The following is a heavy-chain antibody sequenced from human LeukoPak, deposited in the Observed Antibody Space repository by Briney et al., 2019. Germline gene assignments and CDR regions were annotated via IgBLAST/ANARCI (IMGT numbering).Heavy chain of an antibody. V-gene: IGHV4-4*02. CDR2: FYNTGAT. CDR3: VKLGYDSNWYVLFY. J-gene: IGHJ4*02. D-gene: IGHD6-13*01. Sequence: PSGTLSLTCAVSGVSISDNNWGTGVRQPPGRGLEGIAKFYNTGATNYNPALQSRVSLLKDKFKNEFSLELRSVTAADTAVYYCVKLGYDSNWYVLFYWGRGILVTVAS. CDR1: GVSISDNNW.